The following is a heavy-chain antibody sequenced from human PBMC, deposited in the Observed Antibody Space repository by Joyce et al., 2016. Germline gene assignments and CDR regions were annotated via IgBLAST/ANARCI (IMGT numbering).Heavy chain of an antibody. CDR2: MDPSDSYT. D-gene: IGHD6-13*01. Sequence: VQLVQSGAEVKNPGESLRISCKGSGYNFTTYWLTWVRQMPGKGLEWMGRMDPSDSYTTYNPSFQGRVSISADKSITTAYLQWNSLKASDTAMYYCVRLSTSSWYGHFDYWGLGTLVTVSS. J-gene: IGHJ4*02. V-gene: IGHV5-10-1*03. CDR1: GYNFTTYW. CDR3: VRLSTSSWYGHFDY.